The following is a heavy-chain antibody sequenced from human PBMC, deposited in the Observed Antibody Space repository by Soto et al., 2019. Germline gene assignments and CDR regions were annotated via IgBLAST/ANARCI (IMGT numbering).Heavy chain of an antibody. Sequence: EVQLVESGGGLVQPGGSLRLSCAASGFTFSSYSMKWVRQAPGKGLEWVSYISSSSSTIYYADSVKGRFTISRDNAKNSLYLQMNSLRAEDTAVYYCARIRLVVPAARHMDVWGKGTTVTVSS. CDR1: GFTFSSYS. CDR2: ISSSSSTI. J-gene: IGHJ6*03. D-gene: IGHD2-2*01. CDR3: ARIRLVVPAARHMDV. V-gene: IGHV3-48*01.